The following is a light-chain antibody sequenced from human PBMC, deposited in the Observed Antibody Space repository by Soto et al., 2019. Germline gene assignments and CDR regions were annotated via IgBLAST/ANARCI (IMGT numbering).Light chain of an antibody. CDR1: QSVSSS. CDR2: DAS. V-gene: IGKV3-11*01. Sequence: EIVLTQSPATLPLSPGERATLSCRASQSVSSSLAWYQQRPGQAPRLLIYDASNRATGIPARFSGSGSGTDFTLTISSLEPEDSAVYYGQQRSDWPLTFGGGTKVEIK. J-gene: IGKJ4*01. CDR3: QQRSDWPLT.